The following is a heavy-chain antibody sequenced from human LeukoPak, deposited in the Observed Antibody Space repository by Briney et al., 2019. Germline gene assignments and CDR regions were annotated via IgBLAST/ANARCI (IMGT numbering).Heavy chain of an antibody. D-gene: IGHD6-13*01. V-gene: IGHV4-34*01. J-gene: IGHJ6*02. Sequence: SETLSLTCAVYGGSFSGYYWSWIRQPPGKGLEWIGEINHSGSTNYNPSLKSRVTISVDTSKNQFSLKLSSVTAADTAVYYCARAVAAGAYYGMDVWGQGPTVTVSS. CDR2: INHSGST. CDR1: GGSFSGYY. CDR3: ARAVAAGAYYGMDV.